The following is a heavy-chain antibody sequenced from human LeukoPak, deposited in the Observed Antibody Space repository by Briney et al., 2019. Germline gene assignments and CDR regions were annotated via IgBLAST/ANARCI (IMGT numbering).Heavy chain of an antibody. CDR3: ARRLNYYDSSGAFDI. CDR1: EYRFNSYW. V-gene: IGHV5-10-1*04. CDR2: IDPSDSYT. Sequence: PGESLRISCKGSEYRFNSYWISWVRQMPGKGLEWMGRIDPSDSYTNYSPSFQGQVTISADKSISTAYLQWSSLKASDTAMYYCARRLNYYDSSGAFDIWGQGTMVTVSS. D-gene: IGHD3-22*01. J-gene: IGHJ3*02.